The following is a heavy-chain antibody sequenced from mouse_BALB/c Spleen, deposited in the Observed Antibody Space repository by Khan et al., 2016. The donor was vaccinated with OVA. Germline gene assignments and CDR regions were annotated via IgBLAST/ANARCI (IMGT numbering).Heavy chain of an antibody. J-gene: IGHJ2*01. CDR3: ARSRMAN. Sequence: VQLKESGPGLVKPSQSLSLTCTVTGYSITSDYAWNWIRQFPGNKLGWMGYISYSGSTSYNPSLKSRISITRDTSKNQFFLQLNSVTTEDTATYYCARSRMANWGQGTTLTVSS. CDR2: ISYSGST. V-gene: IGHV3-2*02. CDR1: GYSITSDYA.